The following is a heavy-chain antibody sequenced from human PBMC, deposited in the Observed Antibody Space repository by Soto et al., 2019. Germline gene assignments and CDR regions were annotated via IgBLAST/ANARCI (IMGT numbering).Heavy chain of an antibody. J-gene: IGHJ5*02. CDR2: IYYSGIT. V-gene: IGHV4-30-4*01. CDR1: GGSISSGDYY. CDR3: ARERRGGYWFDP. Sequence: SETLSLTCTVSGGSISSGDYYWSWIRQPPGKGLEWIGYIYYSGITYYNPSLKSRVTISVDTSKNQFSLKLSTVTAADTAVYYCARERRGGYWFDPWGQGTLVTASS.